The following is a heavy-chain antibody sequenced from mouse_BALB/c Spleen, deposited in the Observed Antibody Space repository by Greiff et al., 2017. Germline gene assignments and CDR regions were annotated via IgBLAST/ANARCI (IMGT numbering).Heavy chain of an antibody. J-gene: IGHJ2*01. Sequence: EVKLEESGGGLVQPGGSLRLSCATSGFTFTDYYMSWVRQPPGKALEWLGFIRNKANGYTTEYSASVKGRFTISRDNSQSILYLQMNTLRAEDSATYYCARDKDGNRYFDYWGQGTTLTVSS. D-gene: IGHD2-1*01. CDR3: ARDKDGNRYFDY. CDR2: IRNKANGYTT. CDR1: GFTFTDYY. V-gene: IGHV7-3*02.